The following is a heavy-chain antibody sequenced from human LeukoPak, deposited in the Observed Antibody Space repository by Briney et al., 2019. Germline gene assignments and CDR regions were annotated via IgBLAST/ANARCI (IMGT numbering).Heavy chain of an antibody. CDR2: VSGGGDST. D-gene: IGHD1-26*01. V-gene: IGHV3-23*01. J-gene: IGHJ6*03. CDR1: GFTFNIYA. CDR3: GKGERGVSYYYFYMDV. Sequence: GGSLRLSCAASGFTFNIYAMSWVRQAPGKGLEWVSAVSGGGDSTYYADSVKGRFTISRDNSKNTLYLQMNSLRAEDTAVYSCGKGERGVSYYYFYMDVWGKGTTVTVSS.